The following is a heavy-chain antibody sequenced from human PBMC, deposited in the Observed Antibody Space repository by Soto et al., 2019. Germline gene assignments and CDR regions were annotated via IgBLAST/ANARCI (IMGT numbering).Heavy chain of an antibody. Sequence: ASVKVSFKASGGTFSSYRINWLRQAPGQGLEWVGGIVPIYRTADYAQKFQGRVTVTADESARTSYMELRSLKSQDTAVYYCVRDSGAKLSSSWGQGTLVTVSS. D-gene: IGHD6-13*01. CDR2: IVPIYRTA. J-gene: IGHJ4*02. CDR1: GGTFSSYR. V-gene: IGHV1-69*13. CDR3: VRDSGAKLSSS.